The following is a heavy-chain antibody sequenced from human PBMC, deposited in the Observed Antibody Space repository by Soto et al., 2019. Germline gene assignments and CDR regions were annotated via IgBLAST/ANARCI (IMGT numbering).Heavy chain of an antibody. D-gene: IGHD3-22*01. J-gene: IGHJ5*02. CDR2: IYHSGST. V-gene: IGHV4-38-2*01. Sequence: SETLSLTCAVSGFSISSGYFWGWIRQPPGKGPEWLGSIYHSGSTYYNPSLKSRVTISVDRSKNQFSLKLSSVTAADTAVYYCARGSDSSGYYSLDWFDPWGQGTLVTVSS. CDR3: ARGSDSSGYYSLDWFDP. CDR1: GFSISSGYF.